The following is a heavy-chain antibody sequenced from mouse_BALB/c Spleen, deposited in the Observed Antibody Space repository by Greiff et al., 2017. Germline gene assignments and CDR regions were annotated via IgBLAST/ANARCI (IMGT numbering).Heavy chain of an antibody. Sequence: VQLQQPGAELVKPGASVKLSCKASGYTFTSYWMHWVKQRPGQGLEWIGEINPSNGRTNYNEKFKSKATLTVDKSSSTAYMQLSSLTSEDSAVYYCARDYYGSSSFYAMDYWGQGTSVTVSS. CDR1: GYTFTSYW. V-gene: IGHV1S81*02. CDR3: ARDYYGSSSFYAMDY. D-gene: IGHD1-1*01. J-gene: IGHJ4*01. CDR2: INPSNGRT.